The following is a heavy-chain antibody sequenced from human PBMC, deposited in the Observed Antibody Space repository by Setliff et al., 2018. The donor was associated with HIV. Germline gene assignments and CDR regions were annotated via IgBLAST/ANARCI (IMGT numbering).Heavy chain of an antibody. Sequence: KPSETLSLTCTVSGGSISSYYWSWIRQPPGKGLEWMGNIYYSGSTNYNPSLKSRVTISVDTSKNQFSLKLSSVTAADTAVYYCARVKYYYDSSGTDCYWSSFDYWGQGILVTVSS. D-gene: IGHD3-22*01. CDR3: ARVKYYYDSSGTDCYWSSFDY. CDR1: GGSISSYY. V-gene: IGHV4-59*08. CDR2: IYYSGST. J-gene: IGHJ4*02.